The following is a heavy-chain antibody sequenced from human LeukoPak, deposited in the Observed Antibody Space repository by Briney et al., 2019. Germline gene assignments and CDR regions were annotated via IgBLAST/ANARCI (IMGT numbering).Heavy chain of an antibody. CDR1: GYTFTSYG. D-gene: IGHD5-12*01. CDR3: AKSVRGYSGYEINPRFDY. V-gene: IGHV1-18*01. J-gene: IGHJ4*02. CDR2: ISAYNGNT. Sequence: ASVKVSRKASGYTFTSYGISWVRQAPGQGLEWMGWISAYNGNTNYAQKLQGRVTMTTDTSTSTAYMELRSLGSDDTAVYYCAKSVRGYSGYEINPRFDYWGQGTLVTVSS.